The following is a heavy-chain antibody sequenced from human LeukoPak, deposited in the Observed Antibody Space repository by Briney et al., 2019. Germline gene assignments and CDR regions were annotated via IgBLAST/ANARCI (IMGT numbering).Heavy chain of an antibody. CDR2: ISGSGST. V-gene: IGHV3-23*01. CDR1: GFTFSNFA. Sequence: GGSLRLPCTASGFTFSNFAMNWVRQTPGKGLEWVSVISGSGSTYYADSVRGRFTVSRDNSKHTMSLQMNTLRAEDTAVYYCARGITAFGVPGATYYFDYWGQGTLVTVSS. J-gene: IGHJ4*02. D-gene: IGHD3-3*01. CDR3: ARGITAFGVPGATYYFDY.